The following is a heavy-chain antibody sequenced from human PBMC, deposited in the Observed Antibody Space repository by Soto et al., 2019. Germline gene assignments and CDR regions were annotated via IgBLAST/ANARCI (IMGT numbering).Heavy chain of an antibody. CDR3: ARAPYGSGTKPYYFDY. V-gene: IGHV4-39*07. J-gene: IGHJ4*02. CDR2: IFYSGST. CDR1: GGSISSSSYY. Sequence: SETLSLTCTVSGGSISSSSYYWGWIRQPPGKGLEWIGSIFYSGSTYYNPSLKSRVTISMDTSRNHFSLILSSVTAADTAVYYCARAPYGSGTKPYYFDYWGQGTLVTVSS. D-gene: IGHD3-10*01.